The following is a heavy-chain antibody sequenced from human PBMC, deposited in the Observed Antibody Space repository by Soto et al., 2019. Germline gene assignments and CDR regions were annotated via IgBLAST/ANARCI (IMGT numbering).Heavy chain of an antibody. D-gene: IGHD3-22*01. V-gene: IGHV1-3*01. CDR1: GYTFTSYA. Sequence: ASVKVSCKASGYTFTSYAMHWVRQAPGQRLEWMGWINAGNGNTKYSRKFQGRVTITRDTSASTAYMELSSLRSEDTAVYYCARGDYYDIHDYWGQGTLVTVSS. CDR3: ARGDYYDIHDY. J-gene: IGHJ4*02. CDR2: INAGNGNT.